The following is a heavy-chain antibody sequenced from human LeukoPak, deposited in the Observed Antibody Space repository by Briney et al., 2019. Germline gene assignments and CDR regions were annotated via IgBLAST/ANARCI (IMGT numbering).Heavy chain of an antibody. Sequence: SETLSLTCTVSGGFISSGPYYWSWIRQHPGEGLEWIGYIYYSGSTYYNPSLKSRETISADTSKNQFSLNLSSVTAADTAVYYCARGLSGSYLRYFDLWGRGTLVTVSS. CDR1: GGFISSGPYY. CDR2: IYYSGST. CDR3: ARGLSGSYLRYFDL. D-gene: IGHD1-26*01. V-gene: IGHV4-31*03. J-gene: IGHJ2*01.